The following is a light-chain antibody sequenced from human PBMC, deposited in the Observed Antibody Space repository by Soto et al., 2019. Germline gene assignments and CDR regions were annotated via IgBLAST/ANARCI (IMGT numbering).Light chain of an antibody. CDR1: KLGDKY. CDR3: QAWDSSTDVV. J-gene: IGLJ2*01. V-gene: IGLV3-1*01. CDR2: QHS. Sequence: SYELTQPPSVSVSPGQRARITCSGDKLGDKYTCWYQQKPGQSPVLVIYQHSQRPSGIPERFSGSNSGNTATLTISGTQAMDEADYYCQAWDSSTDVVFGGGTKVTVL.